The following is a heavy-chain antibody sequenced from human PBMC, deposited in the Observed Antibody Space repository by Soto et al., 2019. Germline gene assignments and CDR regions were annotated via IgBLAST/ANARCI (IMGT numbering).Heavy chain of an antibody. J-gene: IGHJ6*02. CDR1: EFTFSPYP. CDR2: ISFDGATK. CDR3: AKDQSASSNSYHAMDV. Sequence: QEQLVESGGGVVQPGRPLRLSCAASEFTFSPYPMHWVRQAPGKGLEWVAVISFDGATKYYADSVKGRFAISRDNSMITLYLQMNSLRTEDTAVYYCAKDQSASSNSYHAMDVWGPGTTVTVSS. V-gene: IGHV3-30*09. D-gene: IGHD6-6*01.